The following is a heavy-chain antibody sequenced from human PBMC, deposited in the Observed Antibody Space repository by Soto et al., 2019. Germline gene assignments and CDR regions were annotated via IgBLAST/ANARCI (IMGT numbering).Heavy chain of an antibody. CDR2: IYYSGST. V-gene: IGHV4-31*03. CDR1: GGSISSGGYY. Sequence: QVQLQESGPGLVKPSQTLSLTCTVSGGSISSGGYYWSWIRQHPGKGLEWIGYIYYSGSTYYNPSLKSRVTISVDTSKNQFSLKLSSVTAADTAVYYCARERCNEQEQLDDCWFDPWGQGTLVTVSS. D-gene: IGHD6-13*01. J-gene: IGHJ5*02. CDR3: ARERCNEQEQLDDCWFDP.